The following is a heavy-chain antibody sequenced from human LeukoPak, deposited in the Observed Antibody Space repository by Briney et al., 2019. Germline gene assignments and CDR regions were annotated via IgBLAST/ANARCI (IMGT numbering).Heavy chain of an antibody. CDR3: ARGLTYYYDSSGYSGYYYYYGMDV. D-gene: IGHD3-22*01. CDR2: MNPNSGNT. CDR1: GYTFTSYD. V-gene: IGHV1-8*01. J-gene: IGHJ6*02. Sequence: ASVKVSCKASGYTFTSYDINRVRQATGQGLEWMGWMNPNSGNTGYAQKFQGRVTMTRNTSISTAYMELSSLRSEDTAVYYCARGLTYYYDSSGYSGYYYYYGMDVWGQGTTVTVSS.